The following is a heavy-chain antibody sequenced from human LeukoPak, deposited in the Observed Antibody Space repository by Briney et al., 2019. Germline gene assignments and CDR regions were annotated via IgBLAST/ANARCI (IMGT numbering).Heavy chain of an antibody. CDR1: GGSISSSSYY. J-gene: IGHJ3*02. CDR3: ASIYYDFWSGYYAAFDI. V-gene: IGHV4-39*01. D-gene: IGHD3-3*01. Sequence: SETLSLTCTVSGGSISSSSYYWGWIRQPPGKGLEWIGSIYYSGSTYYNPSLKSRVTISVDTSKNQFSLKLSSVTAADTAVYYCASIYYDFWSGYYAAFDIWGQGTMVTVSS. CDR2: IYYSGST.